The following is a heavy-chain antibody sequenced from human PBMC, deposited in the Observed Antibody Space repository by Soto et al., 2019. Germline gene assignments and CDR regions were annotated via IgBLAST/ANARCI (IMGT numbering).Heavy chain of an antibody. D-gene: IGHD6-6*01. J-gene: IGHJ4*02. Sequence: EVQLVESGGGLVQPGRSLRLSCAASGFTFDDYAMHWVRQAPGKGLEWVSGISWNSGSIGYADSVKGRFTISRDNAKNSLYLQMNSLRAEDTALYYCAKDPAYSSSSVFDYWGQGTLVTVSS. CDR2: ISWNSGSI. V-gene: IGHV3-9*01. CDR1: GFTFDDYA. CDR3: AKDPAYSSSSVFDY.